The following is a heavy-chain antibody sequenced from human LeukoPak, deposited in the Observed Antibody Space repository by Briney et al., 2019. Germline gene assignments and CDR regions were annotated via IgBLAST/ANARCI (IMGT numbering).Heavy chain of an antibody. V-gene: IGHV4-34*01. CDR1: GGSFSGYY. Sequence: SETLSLTCAVYGGSFSGYYWSWIRQPPGKGLEWIGEINHSGSTNYNPSLKSRVTISVDTSKNQFSLKLTSVTAADTAVYYCARGPTTVFAFDIWGQGTMVTVSS. D-gene: IGHD4-17*01. CDR2: INHSGST. J-gene: IGHJ3*02. CDR3: ARGPTTVFAFDI.